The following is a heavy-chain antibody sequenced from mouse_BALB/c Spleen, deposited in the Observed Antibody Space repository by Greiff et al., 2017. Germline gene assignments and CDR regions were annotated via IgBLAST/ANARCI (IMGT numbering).Heavy chain of an antibody. D-gene: IGHD2-3*01. Sequence: DLVKPGASVKLSCKASGYTFTSYWINWIKQRPGQGLEWIGRIAPGSGSTYYNEMFKGKATLTVDTSSSTAYIQLSSLSSEDSAVYICARHDDGNSPFAYWGQRTLVTVSA. CDR3: ARHDDGNSPFAY. V-gene: IGHV1S41*01. CDR2: IAPGSGST. CDR1: GYTFTSYW. J-gene: IGHJ3*01.